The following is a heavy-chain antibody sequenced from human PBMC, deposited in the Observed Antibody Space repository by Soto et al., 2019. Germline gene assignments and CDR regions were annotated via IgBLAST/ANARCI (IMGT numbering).Heavy chain of an antibody. CDR3: AREDFSNQIYFDY. Sequence: VASVKVSCKASGHSFTTYVIHWVRQAPGQSLEWMGWIFAGNGNTRYSQNFQGRVTITRDTSASTAYMELSSLRSEDTAVYYCAREDFSNQIYFDYWGRGTLVTVS. CDR2: IFAGNGNT. V-gene: IGHV1-3*01. CDR1: GHSFTTYV. D-gene: IGHD4-4*01. J-gene: IGHJ4*02.